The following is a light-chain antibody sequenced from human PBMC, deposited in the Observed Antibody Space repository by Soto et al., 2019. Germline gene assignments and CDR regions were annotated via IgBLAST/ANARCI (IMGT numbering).Light chain of an antibody. CDR1: PSVSRW. J-gene: IGKJ1*01. CDR3: QQYNSYSVT. CDR2: DAS. Sequence: DIQMSQSPSILSASVGYSVTITCRASPSVSRWLAWYQQKPGKAPKLLIYDASSLNSGVPSRFSGSQSGTEVTLTISSLQPDDFATYYCQQYNSYSVTFGQGTKVEIK. V-gene: IGKV1-5*01.